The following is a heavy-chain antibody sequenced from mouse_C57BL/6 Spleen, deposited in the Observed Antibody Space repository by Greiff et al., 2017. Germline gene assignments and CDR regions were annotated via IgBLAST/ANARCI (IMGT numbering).Heavy chain of an antibody. D-gene: IGHD4-1*01. V-gene: IGHV5-4*01. J-gene: IGHJ3*01. CDR3: ARDKLGRGWFAY. CDR2: ISDGGSYT. CDR1: GFTFSSYA. Sequence: EVQRVESGGGLVKPGGSLTLSCAASGFTFSSYAMSWVRQTPEKRLEWVATISDGGSYTYYPDNVKGRFTISRDNAKNNLYLQMSHLTSEDTAMYYCARDKLGRGWFAYWGQGTLVTVSA.